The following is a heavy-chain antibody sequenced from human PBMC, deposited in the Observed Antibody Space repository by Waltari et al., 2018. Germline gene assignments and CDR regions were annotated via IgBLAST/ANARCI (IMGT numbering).Heavy chain of an antibody. D-gene: IGHD3-10*01. V-gene: IGHV4-34*01. J-gene: IGHJ1*01. CDR1: GGSFSGYY. CDR2: INHGGST. Sequence: QVQLQQWGAGLLKPSETLSLTCAVYGGSFSGYYWSWIRQPPGKGLEWIGEINHGGSTNYNPSLKSRVTISVDTSKNQFSLKLSSVTAADTAVYYCARVGVIKYFQHWGQGTLVTVSS. CDR3: ARVGVIKYFQH.